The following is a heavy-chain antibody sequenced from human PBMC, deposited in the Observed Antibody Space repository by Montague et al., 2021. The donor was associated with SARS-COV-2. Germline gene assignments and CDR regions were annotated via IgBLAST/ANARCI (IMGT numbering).Heavy chain of an antibody. V-gene: IGHV3-23*03. CDR1: RFTFSSYA. J-gene: IGHJ4*02. D-gene: IGHD3-22*01. CDR2: IYSGGSST. CDR3: AKSRGIRYDSSGYYYPLDX. Sequence: SLRLSCAASRFTFSSYAMSWVRQAPGKGLEWVSVIYSGGSSTYYADSVKGRFTISRDNSKNTLYLQMNSLRAEDTAVYYCAKSRGIRYDSSGYYYPLDXWGQGTLVTVSS.